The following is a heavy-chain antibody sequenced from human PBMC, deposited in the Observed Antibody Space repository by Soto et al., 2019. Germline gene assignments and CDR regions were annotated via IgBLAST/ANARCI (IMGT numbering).Heavy chain of an antibody. CDR1: GFTFSSYA. J-gene: IGHJ4*02. Sequence: GGSLRLSCAASGFTFSSYAMHWVRQAPGKGLEWVAVISYDGSNKYYADSVKGRFTISRDNSKNTLYLQMNSPRAEDTAVYYCAREGVDTAMAPGSPNFDYWGQGTLVTVSS. D-gene: IGHD5-18*01. V-gene: IGHV3-30-3*01. CDR2: ISYDGSNK. CDR3: AREGVDTAMAPGSPNFDY.